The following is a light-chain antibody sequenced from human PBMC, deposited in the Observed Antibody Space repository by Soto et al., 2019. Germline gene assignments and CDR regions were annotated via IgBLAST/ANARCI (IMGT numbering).Light chain of an antibody. J-gene: IGKJ4*01. CDR2: LGS. V-gene: IGKV2-28*01. CDR1: QSILNSNGYNY. Sequence: DIVMTQSPLSLPVTPGEPASISCRSSQSILNSNGYNYLDWYLQKPGQSPQLLIYLGSNRASGVPDRFSGSGSGTDFTLKISRVEVDDVVVYYCMQVLEAPLTFGGGTKVEIK. CDR3: MQVLEAPLT.